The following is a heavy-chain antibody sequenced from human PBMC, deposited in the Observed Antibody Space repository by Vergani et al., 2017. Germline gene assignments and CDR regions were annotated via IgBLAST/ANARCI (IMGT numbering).Heavy chain of an antibody. V-gene: IGHV4-59*01. CDR1: GGSISSYY. Sequence: QVQLQESGPGLVKPSETLSLTCTVSGGSISSYYWSWIRQPPGKGLEWIGYIYYSGSTNYNPSLKSRVTISVDTSKNQFSLKLSSVTAADTAVYYCARERISRAAAGIYYYCGMDVWGQGTTVTVSS. D-gene: IGHD6-13*01. J-gene: IGHJ6*02. CDR2: IYYSGST. CDR3: ARERISRAAAGIYYYCGMDV.